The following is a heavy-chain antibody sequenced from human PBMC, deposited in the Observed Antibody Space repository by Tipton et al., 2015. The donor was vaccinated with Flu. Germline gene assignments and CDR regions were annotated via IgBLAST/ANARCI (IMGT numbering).Heavy chain of an antibody. CDR1: GFPFDDFA. V-gene: IGHV3-43D*04. Sequence: SLRLSCAASGFPFDDFAMQWVRQAPGLGLAWVSLITWDGSTTYYADSVKGRFTISRDNTKKSLYLQLNSLRAEDTAIYYCATLTGDDYWGQGTLVTVSS. CDR3: ATLTGDDY. CDR2: ITWDGSTT. D-gene: IGHD7-27*01. J-gene: IGHJ4*02.